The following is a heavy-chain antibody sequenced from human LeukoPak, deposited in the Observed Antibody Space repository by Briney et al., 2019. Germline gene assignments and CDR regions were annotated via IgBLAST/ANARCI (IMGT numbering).Heavy chain of an antibody. Sequence: GGSLRLSCSASGFTFSSCAMHWVRQAPGKGLEYVSAISSNGGSTYYADSVKGRFTISRDNSKNTLYLQMSSLRAEDTAVYYCVKQQYGSGSIYYYYYYGMDVWGQGTTVTVSS. J-gene: IGHJ6*02. V-gene: IGHV3-64D*06. D-gene: IGHD3-10*01. CDR2: ISSNGGST. CDR1: GFTFSSCA. CDR3: VKQQYGSGSIYYYYYYGMDV.